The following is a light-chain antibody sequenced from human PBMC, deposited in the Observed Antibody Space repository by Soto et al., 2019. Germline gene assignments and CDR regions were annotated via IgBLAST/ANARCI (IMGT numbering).Light chain of an antibody. CDR1: QSIVTY. J-gene: IGKJ4*01. CDR2: AAS. CDR3: QQSYSSPQT. V-gene: IGKV1-39*01. Sequence: DIQMTQSPSSLSASVGDRVTITCRASQSIVTYLNWYLQKPGKAPRLLIYAASNLQSGVPSRFSGSGSGTDFTLTISSLQPEDFATYYCQQSYSSPQTFGGGTKVDIK.